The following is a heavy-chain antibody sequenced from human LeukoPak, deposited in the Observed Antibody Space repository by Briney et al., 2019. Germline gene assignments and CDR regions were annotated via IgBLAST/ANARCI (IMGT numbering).Heavy chain of an antibody. J-gene: IGHJ6*03. V-gene: IGHV4-61*02. CDR2: IYTSGST. Sequence: PSQTLSLTCTVSGGSISSGSYYWSWIRQPAGKGLEWIGRIYTSGSTNYNPSLKSRVTISVDTSKNQFTLKLSSVTAADTAVYYCARALRGPLWFGELKRDIMDVWGKGTTVTISS. D-gene: IGHD3-10*01. CDR3: ARALRGPLWFGELKRDIMDV. CDR1: GGSISSGSYY.